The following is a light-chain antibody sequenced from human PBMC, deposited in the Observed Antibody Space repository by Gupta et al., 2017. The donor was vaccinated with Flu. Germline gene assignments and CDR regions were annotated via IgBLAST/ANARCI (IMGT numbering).Light chain of an antibody. CDR2: DAS. Sequence: FTPSPSTLSWSPGERATLSCRASQSVSSYLAWYQQKPGQAPRLLIYDASNRATGIPARFSGSGSGTDFTLTISSLEPEDFAVYYCQQPGTFGPGTKVDIK. CDR1: QSVSSY. J-gene: IGKJ3*01. CDR3: QQPGT. V-gene: IGKV3-11*01.